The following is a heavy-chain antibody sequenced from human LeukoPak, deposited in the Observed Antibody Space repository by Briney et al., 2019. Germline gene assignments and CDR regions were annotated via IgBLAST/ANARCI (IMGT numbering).Heavy chain of an antibody. J-gene: IGHJ4*02. D-gene: IGHD3-22*01. V-gene: IGHV4-59*10. CDR3: AREGLDYYDSSGYYYNPPHFDY. CDR2: IYTSGST. Sequence: PSETLSLTCAVYGGSFSGYYWSWIRQPPGKGLEWIGRIYTSGSTNYNPSLKSRVTISVDTSKNQFSLKLSSVTAADTAVYYCAREGLDYYDSSGYYYNPPHFDYWGQGTLVTVSS. CDR1: GGSFSGYY.